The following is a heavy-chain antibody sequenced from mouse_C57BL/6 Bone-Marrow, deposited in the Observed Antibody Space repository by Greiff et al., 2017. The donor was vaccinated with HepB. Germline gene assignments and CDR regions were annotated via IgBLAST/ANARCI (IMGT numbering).Heavy chain of an antibody. Sequence: QVTLKESGPGILQPSRTLSLTCSFSGFSLSTFGMGVGWIRQPSGKGLEWLAHIWWDDDKYYNPALKSRLTISKDTSKNQVFLKIANVDTADTATYYCARDYDGYPYYFDYWGQGTTLTVSS. D-gene: IGHD2-3*01. V-gene: IGHV8-8*01. CDR3: ARDYDGYPYYFDY. J-gene: IGHJ2*01. CDR2: IWWDDDK. CDR1: GFSLSTFGMG.